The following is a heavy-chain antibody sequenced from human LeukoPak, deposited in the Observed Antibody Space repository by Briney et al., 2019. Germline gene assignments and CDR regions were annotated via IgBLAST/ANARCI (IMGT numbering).Heavy chain of an antibody. J-gene: IGHJ4*02. V-gene: IGHV3-33*01. CDR2: VWYDGSDK. CDR3: ARDLNREDFDY. CDR1: GFTFSNYD. D-gene: IGHD3-9*01. Sequence: GGSLRLSCEASGFTFSNYDMHWVRQAPGKGLEWLAIVWYDGSDKYYADSVKGRFTVSRGNSKNTLYLQMNSLRADDTAVYYCARDLNREDFDYWGQGTLVAVSS.